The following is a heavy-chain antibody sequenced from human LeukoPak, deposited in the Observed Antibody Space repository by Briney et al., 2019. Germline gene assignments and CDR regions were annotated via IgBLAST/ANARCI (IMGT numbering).Heavy chain of an antibody. CDR3: ARYYASGNYFDS. CDR2: ISYDGSNK. D-gene: IGHD3-10*01. V-gene: IGHV3-30-3*01. J-gene: IGHJ4*02. CDR1: GFTFSSYA. Sequence: QSGGSLRLSCAASGFTFSSYAMHWVRQAPGKGLEWVAVISYDGSNKYYADSVKGRFTISRDNAKNTLYLHMNSLRAEDTAVYYCARYYASGNYFDSWGQGTLVTVSS.